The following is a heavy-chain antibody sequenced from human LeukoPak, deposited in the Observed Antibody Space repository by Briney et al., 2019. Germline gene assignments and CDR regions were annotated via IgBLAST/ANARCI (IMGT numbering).Heavy chain of an antibody. J-gene: IGHJ4*02. D-gene: IGHD4-17*01. CDR1: GDSFSRYY. Sequence: SETLSLTCTVSGDSFSRYYWSWIRQPPGRGLEWIGYIYYTGGTDYNPSLKSRVTMSVDTSKNQFSLKLSSVTAADTAVYYCARFTTVTATYDYWGQGTLVTVSS. CDR3: ARFTTVTATYDY. CDR2: IYYTGGT. V-gene: IGHV4-59*12.